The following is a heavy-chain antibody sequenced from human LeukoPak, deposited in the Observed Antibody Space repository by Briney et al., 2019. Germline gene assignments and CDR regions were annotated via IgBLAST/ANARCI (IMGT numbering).Heavy chain of an antibody. CDR1: GFTFSSYG. V-gene: IGHV3-23*01. CDR2: ISGSGGST. CDR3: AKNGISRIAAAGGTWFDP. Sequence: PGGSLRLSCAASGFTFSSYGMSWVRQAPGKGLEWVSAISGSGGSTYYADSVKGRFTISRDNSKNTLYLQMNSLRAEDTAVYYCAKNGISRIAAAGGTWFDPWGQGTLVTVSS. D-gene: IGHD6-13*01. J-gene: IGHJ5*02.